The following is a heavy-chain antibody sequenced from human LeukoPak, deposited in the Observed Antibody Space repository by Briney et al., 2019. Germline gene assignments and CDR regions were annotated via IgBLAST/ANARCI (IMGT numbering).Heavy chain of an antibody. J-gene: IGHJ5*02. V-gene: IGHV4-59*08. CDR1: GGSISSYY. CDR2: ISYSGST. CDR3: AGCRGGGWQNYFDT. D-gene: IGHD2-15*01. Sequence: SETLSLTCTVSGGSISSYYWSWIRQPPGKGLEWIGYISYSGSTNYNPSLKSRVTMSVDTSKNQFSLKLSSVTAADTAVYYRAGCRGGGWQNYFDTWGQGTLVTVSS.